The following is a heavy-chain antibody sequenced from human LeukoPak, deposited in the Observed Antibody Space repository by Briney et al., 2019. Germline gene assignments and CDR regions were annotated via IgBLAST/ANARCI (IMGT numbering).Heavy chain of an antibody. V-gene: IGHV3-11*01. CDR3: ARFLSSGYYSFAGYFDY. D-gene: IGHD3-22*01. CDR2: ISNSDTTI. J-gene: IGHJ4*02. CDR1: GFIVSDYY. Sequence: PGGSLRLSCAASGFIVSDYYMSWIRQALGKGLEWVSYISNSDTTIYYADSVKGRFTISRDNAKNSLYLQMNSLRAEDTALYYCARFLSSGYYSFAGYFDYWGQGTLVTVSS.